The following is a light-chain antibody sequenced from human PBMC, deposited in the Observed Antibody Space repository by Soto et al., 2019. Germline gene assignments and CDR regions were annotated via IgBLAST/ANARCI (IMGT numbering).Light chain of an antibody. CDR1: SSNIGGTNY. J-gene: IGLJ2*01. V-gene: IGLV1-47*02. Sequence: QSVLTQPPSASGTPGQKVFISCSGSSSNIGGTNYAYWYQQLPGAAPKLLMHSNNLRPSGVPERISGSKFGTAASLAISGLRSEDEAVYYCASWDDRLGAVLFGGGTKVTLL. CDR2: SNN. CDR3: ASWDDRLGAVL.